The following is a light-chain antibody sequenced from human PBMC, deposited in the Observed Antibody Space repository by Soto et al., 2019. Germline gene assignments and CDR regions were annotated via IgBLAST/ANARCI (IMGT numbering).Light chain of an antibody. J-gene: IGLJ3*02. CDR2: EVS. CDR3: SSYTSSSTV. V-gene: IGLV2-14*01. Sequence: SVLTQPASVSGSPGQSITISCTGTSSDVGGYNYVSWYQQHTGKAPKLMIYEVSNRPSGVSNRFSGSKSGNTASLTISGLQAEDEADYYCSSYTSSSTVFGGGTKLTVL. CDR1: SSDVGGYNY.